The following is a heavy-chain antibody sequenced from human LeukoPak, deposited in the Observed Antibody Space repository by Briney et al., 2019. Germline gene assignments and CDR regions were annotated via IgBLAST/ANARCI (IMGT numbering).Heavy chain of an antibody. J-gene: IGHJ4*02. Sequence: GGSLRLSCAASGFTFSSYWMSWVRQAPGKGLEWVANIKQDGSEKYYVDSVKGRFTISRDNAKNSLYLQMNSLRAEDTAVYYCARDLRHDSRGYQPEFDYWGQGTLVTVSS. D-gene: IGHD3-22*01. CDR3: ARDLRHDSRGYQPEFDY. V-gene: IGHV3-7*01. CDR1: GFTFSSYW. CDR2: IKQDGSEK.